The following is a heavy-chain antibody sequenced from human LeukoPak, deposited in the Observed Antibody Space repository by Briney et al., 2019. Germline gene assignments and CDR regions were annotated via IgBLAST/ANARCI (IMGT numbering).Heavy chain of an antibody. Sequence: GGSLRLSCAASGFTFSSYSMNWVRQAPGKGLEWVSSISSSSSYIYYADSVKGRFTISRDNSKNTLYLQMNSLRAEDTAVYYCAKGGDLVGATRRFDYWGQGTLVTVSS. CDR3: AKGGDLVGATRRFDY. J-gene: IGHJ4*02. D-gene: IGHD1-26*01. V-gene: IGHV3-21*01. CDR1: GFTFSSYS. CDR2: ISSSSSYI.